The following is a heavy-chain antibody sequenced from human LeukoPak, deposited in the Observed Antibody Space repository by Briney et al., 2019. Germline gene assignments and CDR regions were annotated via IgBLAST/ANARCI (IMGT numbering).Heavy chain of an antibody. J-gene: IGHJ4*02. CDR3: ARHALEAGPFDY. V-gene: IGHV4-59*08. CDR2: IYFSENT. D-gene: IGHD3-10*01. Sequence: SETLSLTCTVSGGSISSYYWSWIRQPPGKGLEWIGYIYFSENTNYNPSLKSRVTISVDTSKSQFSLKLSSVTAADTAVYFCARHALEAGPFDYWGQGTLVTVSS. CDR1: GGSISSYY.